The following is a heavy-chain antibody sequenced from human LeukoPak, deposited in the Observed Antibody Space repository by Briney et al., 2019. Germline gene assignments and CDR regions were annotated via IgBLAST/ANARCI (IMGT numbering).Heavy chain of an antibody. D-gene: IGHD5-12*01. CDR1: GFTFSDCS. V-gene: IGHV3-48*04. CDR2: VGISSGNT. J-gene: IGHJ4*02. CDR3: ARDHRYAFDN. Sequence: GGSLRLSCAASGFTFSDCSMNWVRQAPGKGLEWISYVGISSGNTKYADSVKGRFTISGDSAKNSVFLQMNSLRVEDTAVYYCARDHRYAFDNWGQGTLVTVSS.